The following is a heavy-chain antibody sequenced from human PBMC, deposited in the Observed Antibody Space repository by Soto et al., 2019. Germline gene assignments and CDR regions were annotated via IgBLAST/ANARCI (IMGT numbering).Heavy chain of an antibody. J-gene: IGHJ6*02. Sequence: GESLKISCKGSGYNFNRYWIAWVRQMPGIGLEWMGIIYPDDSETRYSPSFQGQVTISADKSTGTASLQWSSLRASDTAVHYCARGLVVPAAILSRDYYYYGLDVWGQGTSVTVSS. CDR3: ARGLVVPAAILSRDYYYYGLDV. V-gene: IGHV5-51*01. D-gene: IGHD2-2*02. CDR1: GYNFNRYW. CDR2: IYPDDSET.